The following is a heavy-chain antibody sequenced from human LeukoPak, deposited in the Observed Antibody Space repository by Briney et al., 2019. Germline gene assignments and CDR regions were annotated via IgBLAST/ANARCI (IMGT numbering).Heavy chain of an antibody. CDR1: GFTFSSYW. CDR3: ARTMDILTGYYKGLDAFDI. Sequence: GSLRLSCAASGFTFSSYWMSWVRQAPGKGLEWVANIKQDGSEKYYVDSVKGRFTISRDNAKNSLYLQMNSLRAEDTAVYYCARTMDILTGYYKGLDAFDIWGQGTMVTVSS. J-gene: IGHJ3*02. V-gene: IGHV3-7*01. D-gene: IGHD3-9*01. CDR2: IKQDGSEK.